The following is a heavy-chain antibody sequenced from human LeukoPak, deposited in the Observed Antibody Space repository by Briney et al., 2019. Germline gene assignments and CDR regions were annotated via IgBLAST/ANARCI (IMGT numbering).Heavy chain of an antibody. V-gene: IGHV4-34*01. D-gene: IGHD3-9*01. CDR3: ARDGTYYDILTGYLYYFDY. J-gene: IGHJ4*02. Sequence: SETLSLTCAVYGGSFSGYYWSWIRQPPGKGPEWIGEINHSGSTNYNPSLKSRVTISVDTSKNQFSLKLSSVTAADTAVYYCARDGTYYDILTGYLYYFDYWGQGTLVTVSS. CDR2: INHSGST. CDR1: GGSFSGYY.